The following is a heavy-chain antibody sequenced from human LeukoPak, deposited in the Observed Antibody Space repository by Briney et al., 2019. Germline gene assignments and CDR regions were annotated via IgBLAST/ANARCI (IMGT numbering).Heavy chain of an antibody. CDR3: AELGITMIGGV. J-gene: IGHJ6*04. Sequence: GGSLRLSCAASGFTFSSYSMNWVRQAPGKGLEWVSYISSSSSTIYYADSVKGRFTISRDNAKNLLYLQMTSLRAEDTAVYYCAELGITMIGGVWGKGTTVTISS. CDR1: GFTFSSYS. CDR2: ISSSSSTI. D-gene: IGHD3-10*02. V-gene: IGHV3-48*04.